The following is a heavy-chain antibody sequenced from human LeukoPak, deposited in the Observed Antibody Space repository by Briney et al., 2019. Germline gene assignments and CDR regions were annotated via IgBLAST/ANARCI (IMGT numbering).Heavy chain of an antibody. V-gene: IGHV4-59*01. D-gene: IGHD6-19*01. CDR3: ATVAVIRGVTYFEY. J-gene: IGHJ4*02. Sequence: PSETLSLTCTVSGGSISSYYWSWIRQPPGKGLEWIAYLFYSGSTDYNPSLESRVTISVDTSKNQFSLKLRSVTAADTAVYYCATVAVIRGVTYFEYWGQGTLVTVSS. CDR2: LFYSGST. CDR1: GGSISSYY.